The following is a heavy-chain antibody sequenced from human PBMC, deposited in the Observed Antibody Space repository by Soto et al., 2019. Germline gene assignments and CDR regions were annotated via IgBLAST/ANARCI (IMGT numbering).Heavy chain of an antibody. D-gene: IGHD3-3*01. J-gene: IGHJ4*02. CDR1: GFTFDDYA. V-gene: IGHV3-9*01. CDR3: AKETNFPGFGY. Sequence: EVQLVESGGGLVQPGRSLRLSCAASGFTFDDYAMHWVRQAPGKGLEWVSGISWNSGSIGYADSVKGRFTISRDNDKDSLYLENNKLGGWGTVFFYRAKETNFPGFGYWGQGTLVTVSS. CDR2: ISWNSGSI.